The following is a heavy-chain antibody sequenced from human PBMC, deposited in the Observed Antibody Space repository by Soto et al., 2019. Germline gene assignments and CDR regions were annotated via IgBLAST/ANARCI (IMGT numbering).Heavy chain of an antibody. CDR3: ARSGVGDYYYYYGMDV. V-gene: IGHV3-33*01. Sequence: HPGGSLRLSCAASGFTFSSYGMHWVRQAPGKGLEWVAVIWYDGSNKYYADSVKGRFTISRDNSKNTLYLQMNSLRAEDTAVYYCARSGVGDYYYYYGMDVWGQGTTVTAP. CDR1: GFTFSSYG. J-gene: IGHJ6*02. CDR2: IWYDGSNK. D-gene: IGHD1-26*01.